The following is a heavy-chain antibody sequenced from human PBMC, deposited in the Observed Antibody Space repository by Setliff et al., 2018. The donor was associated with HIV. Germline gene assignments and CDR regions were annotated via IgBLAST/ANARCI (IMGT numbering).Heavy chain of an antibody. CDR2: IYYSGST. V-gene: IGHV4-39*01. J-gene: IGHJ6*02. D-gene: IGHD3-3*01. CDR3: ARQDYNFWSGYSPEYYYYGMDV. CDR1: GGPISSSSYY. Sequence: SETLSLTCTVSGGPISSSSYYWGWIRQPPGKGLKWLGSIYYSGSTYYNPSLKSPVTISVDTSKNQFSLKLSSLTAADTAVYYCARQDYNFWSGYSPEYYYYGMDVWGQGTTVTVSS.